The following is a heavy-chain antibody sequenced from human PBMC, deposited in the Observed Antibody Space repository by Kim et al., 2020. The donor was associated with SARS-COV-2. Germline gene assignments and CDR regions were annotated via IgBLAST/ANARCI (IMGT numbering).Heavy chain of an antibody. Sequence: SETLSLTCAVYGGSFSGYYWSWIRQPPGKGLEWIGEINHSGSTNYNPSLKSRVTISVDTSKNQFSLKLSSVTAADTAVYYCASDAGYSSSSYGDYYYMDVWGKGTTVTVSS. V-gene: IGHV4-34*01. D-gene: IGHD6-13*01. CDR2: INHSGST. J-gene: IGHJ6*03. CDR1: GGSFSGYY. CDR3: ASDAGYSSSSYGDYYYMDV.